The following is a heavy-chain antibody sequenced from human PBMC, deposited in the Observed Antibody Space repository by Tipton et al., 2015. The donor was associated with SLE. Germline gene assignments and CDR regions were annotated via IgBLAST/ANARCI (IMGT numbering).Heavy chain of an antibody. V-gene: IGHV1-46*01. D-gene: IGHD6-25*01. CDR2: INPSGGST. J-gene: IGHJ3*02. Sequence: QLVQSGAEVKKPGASVKVSCKASGYTFTSYYMHWVRQAPGQGLEWMGIINPSGGSTSYAQKFQGRVTMTRDTSTSTVYMDVSSLKSDDTAVYYCAKDLAVPPAAATDAVDIWGQGTMVTVSS. CDR3: AKDLAVPPAAATDAVDI. CDR1: GYTFTSYY.